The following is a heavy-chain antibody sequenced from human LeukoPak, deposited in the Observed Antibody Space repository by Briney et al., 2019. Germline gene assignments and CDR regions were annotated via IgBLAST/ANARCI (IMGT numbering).Heavy chain of an antibody. J-gene: IGHJ6*02. D-gene: IGHD6-19*01. Sequence: GGSLRLSCAASGFTFSSYAMSWVRQAPGKGLEWVSGISGSGGSTYYADSVKGRFTISRDNSKNTLYLQMNSLRAEDTAVYYCAKDIAKAVAPYYYYGMDVWGQGTTVTVSS. CDR3: AKDIAKAVAPYYYYGMDV. CDR1: GFTFSSYA. CDR2: ISGSGGST. V-gene: IGHV3-23*01.